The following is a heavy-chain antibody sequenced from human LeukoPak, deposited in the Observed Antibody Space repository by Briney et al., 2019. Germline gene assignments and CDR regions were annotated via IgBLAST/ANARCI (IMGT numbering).Heavy chain of an antibody. J-gene: IGHJ4*02. D-gene: IGHD1-26*01. CDR3: ASSYSVSYVDY. CDR2: INPNRGGT. V-gene: IGHV1-2*02. CDR1: GYSFTGYY. Sequence: ASVKVSCKASGYSFTGYYIHWVRQAPGQGLEWMGWINPNRGGTNYAQKFQGRVTMTRDTSITTTYMELSRLRSDDTAVYYCASSYSVSYVDYWGQGTLVTVSS.